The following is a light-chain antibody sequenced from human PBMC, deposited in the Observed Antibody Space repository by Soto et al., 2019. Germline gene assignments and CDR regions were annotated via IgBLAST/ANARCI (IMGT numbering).Light chain of an antibody. CDR1: TSDVGNYNY. V-gene: IGLV2-14*01. J-gene: IGLJ1*01. Sequence: QSVLAQPASVSGSPGQSITISCTGTTSDVGNYNYVSWFQQHPGKPPKLMIYEVTNRPSGVSNRFSGSKAGITASLTISGLQAEDEADYYCSSYKTNTNLVFGTGTKVTVL. CDR2: EVT. CDR3: SSYKTNTNLV.